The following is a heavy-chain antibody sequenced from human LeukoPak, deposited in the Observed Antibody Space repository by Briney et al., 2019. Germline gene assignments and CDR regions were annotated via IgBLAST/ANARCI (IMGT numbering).Heavy chain of an antibody. V-gene: IGHV3-33*08. Sequence: GGSLRLSCAASAFTFSTYSMNWVRQAPGKGLEWVAVIWYDGSNKYYADSVKGRFTISRDNSKYTLYLQMNSLRAEDTAVYYCASLAGYSSSWELIDYWGQGTLVTVSS. CDR3: ASLAGYSSSWELIDY. J-gene: IGHJ4*02. CDR2: IWYDGSNK. CDR1: AFTFSTYS. D-gene: IGHD6-13*01.